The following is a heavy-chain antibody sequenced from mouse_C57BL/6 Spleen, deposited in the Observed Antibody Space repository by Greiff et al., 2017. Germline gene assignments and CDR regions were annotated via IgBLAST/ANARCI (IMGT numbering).Heavy chain of an antibody. CDR3: ARMGPYDGYY. CDR1: GYTFTSYW. V-gene: IGHV1-7*01. D-gene: IGHD2-3*01. Sequence: QVQLQQSGAELAKPGASVKLSCKASGYTFTSYWMHWVKQRPGQGLEWIGYINPSSGYTKYNQKFKDKATLTAEKSSSTAYMQLSSLTNEDSAVYYCARMGPYDGYYWGQGTTLTVSS. CDR2: INPSSGYT. J-gene: IGHJ2*01.